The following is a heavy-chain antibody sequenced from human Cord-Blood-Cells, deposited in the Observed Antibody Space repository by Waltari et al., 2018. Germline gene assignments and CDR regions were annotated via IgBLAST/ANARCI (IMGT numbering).Heavy chain of an antibody. CDR2: IYYSGST. Sequence: QLQLQESGPGLVKPSETLSLTCTVSGGSISSSSYYWGWIRQPPGKGLGWIGSIYYSGSTYYNPSLKSRVTISVDTSKNQFSLKLSSVTAADTAVYYCARLNRGSGSYYGGYYFDYWGQGTLVTVSS. CDR3: ARLNRGSGSYYGGYYFDY. D-gene: IGHD3-10*01. V-gene: IGHV4-39*01. CDR1: GGSISSSSYY. J-gene: IGHJ4*02.